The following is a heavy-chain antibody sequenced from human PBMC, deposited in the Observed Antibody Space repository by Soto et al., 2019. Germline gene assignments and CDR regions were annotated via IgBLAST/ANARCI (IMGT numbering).Heavy chain of an antibody. CDR3: ARLRTYYFNY. CDR2: IYYSGST. CDR1: GGSISSYY. V-gene: IGHV4-59*01. Sequence: SETLSLTCTVSGGSISSYYWSWIRQPPGKGLEWIGYIYYSGSTNYNPTLKSRVTISVDTSKNQFSLKLSSVTAADTAVYYCARLRTYYFNYWAQETLSTVSS. J-gene: IGHJ4*02.